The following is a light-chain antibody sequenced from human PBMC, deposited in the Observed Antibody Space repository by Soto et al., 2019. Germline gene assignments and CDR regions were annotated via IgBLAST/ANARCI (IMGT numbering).Light chain of an antibody. CDR1: QTVDSSF. Sequence: EIVLTQSPGTLSLSPGERATLSCRASQTVDSSFLAWYQHKPGQAPRLLIYAASTRATGIPDRFSGSGSGTDVTLTIRRLEPEDFAVYYCQQYGNSPLFIFGPGTKVDIK. J-gene: IGKJ3*01. CDR2: AAS. CDR3: QQYGNSPLFI. V-gene: IGKV3-20*01.